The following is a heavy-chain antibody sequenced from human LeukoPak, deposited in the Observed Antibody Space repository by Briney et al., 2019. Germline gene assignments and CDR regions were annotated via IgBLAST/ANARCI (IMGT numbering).Heavy chain of an antibody. CDR3: ARDSTYYDSRGSRRDAFDI. Sequence: GGSLRLSCAASGFTFSDHYMDWVRQAPGKGLEWVGRTRNKANTYTTEYAASVKGRFTISRDDSKNSLYLQMNSLRAEDTAVYYCARDSTYYDSRGSRRDAFDIWGQGTMVTVSS. J-gene: IGHJ3*02. V-gene: IGHV3-72*01. CDR2: TRNKANTYTT. D-gene: IGHD3-22*01. CDR1: GFTFSDHY.